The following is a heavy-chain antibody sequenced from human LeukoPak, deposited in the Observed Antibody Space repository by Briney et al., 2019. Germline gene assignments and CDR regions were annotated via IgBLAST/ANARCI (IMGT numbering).Heavy chain of an antibody. V-gene: IGHV3-23*01. CDR2: ISGSGGST. Sequence: GGTLRLSCAASGFTFSSYGMSWVGQAPGQGLEWVSAISGSGGSTYYADSVKGRFTISRDNSKNTLYLQMNSLRAEDTAVYYCAKDAVGFDYWGQGTLVTVSS. CDR3: AKDAVGFDY. D-gene: IGHD2-15*01. J-gene: IGHJ4*02. CDR1: GFTFSSYG.